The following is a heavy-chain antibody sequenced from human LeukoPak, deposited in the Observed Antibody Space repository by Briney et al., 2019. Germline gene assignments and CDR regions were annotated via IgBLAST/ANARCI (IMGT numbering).Heavy chain of an antibody. V-gene: IGHV6-1*01. J-gene: IGHJ3*02. D-gene: IGHD3-10*01. CDR3: ARVRTYDAFDI. Sequence: SQTLSLTCAISGDSVSSNSAAWNWIRLSPSRGLEWLGGTYYRSKWSNDYAVTVKSRITINPDTSKNQFSLQLNSVTPEDTAVYYCARVRTYDAFDIWGQGTMVTVSS. CDR2: TYYRSKWSN. CDR1: GDSVSSNSAA.